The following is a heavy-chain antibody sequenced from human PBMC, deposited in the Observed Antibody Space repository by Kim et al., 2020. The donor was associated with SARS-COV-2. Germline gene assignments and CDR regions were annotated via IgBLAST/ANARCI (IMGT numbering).Heavy chain of an antibody. CDR2: IYYSGST. V-gene: IGHV4-31*03. J-gene: IGHJ5*02. CDR3: ARYCSSTRCRRFDP. CDR1: GGSISSGGYY. D-gene: IGHD2-2*01. Sequence: SETLSLTCTVSGGSISSGGYYWSWIRQYPGKGLEWIGYIYYSGSTYYNPSLRSRVSISVDTSKNQFSLKLNSVTAADTAVYYCARYCSSTRCRRFDPWG.